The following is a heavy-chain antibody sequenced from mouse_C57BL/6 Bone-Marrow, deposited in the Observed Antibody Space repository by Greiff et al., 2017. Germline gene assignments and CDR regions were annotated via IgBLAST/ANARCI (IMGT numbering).Heavy chain of an antibody. CDR2: IDPSASYT. CDR1: GYTFTSYW. CDR3: AIISYDYDGFAY. J-gene: IGHJ3*01. V-gene: IGHV1-69*01. Sequence: QVQLQQPGAELVMPGASVKLSCKASGYTFTSYWMHWVKQRPGQGLEWIGEIDPSASYTNYNQKFKGKSTLTVDTSSRTAYMQLSSLTSEDSAVEYCAIISYDYDGFAYWGQGTLVTVSA. D-gene: IGHD2-4*01.